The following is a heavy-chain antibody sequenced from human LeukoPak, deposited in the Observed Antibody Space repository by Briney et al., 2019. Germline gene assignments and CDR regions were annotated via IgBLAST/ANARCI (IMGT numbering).Heavy chain of an antibody. V-gene: IGHV4-61*02. CDR1: GGSITSAGYY. CDR3: ARGESYHSF. CDR2: IYTSRST. Sequence: PSQTLSLTCTVSGGSITSAGYYWSWIRQPAGKGLEWIGRIYTSRSTNYNPSLQSRVTISLDTSKNQFSLKLTSVTAADTAVYYCARGESYHSFWGQGTLVTVSS. J-gene: IGHJ4*02. D-gene: IGHD1-26*01.